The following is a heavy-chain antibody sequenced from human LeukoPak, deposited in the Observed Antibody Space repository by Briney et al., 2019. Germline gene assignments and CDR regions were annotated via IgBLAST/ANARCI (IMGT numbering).Heavy chain of an antibody. J-gene: IGHJ4*02. Sequence: GGSLRLSCAASGFTFSSYWMSWVRQAPGKGLEWVANIKQDGSEKYYVDSVKGRFTISRDNAKNSLYLQMNSLRAEDTAVYYCARRGYYYDSSGYYLGGFDHWGQGTLVTVSS. V-gene: IGHV3-7*01. CDR3: ARRGYYYDSSGYYLGGFDH. CDR1: GFTFSSYW. D-gene: IGHD3-22*01. CDR2: IKQDGSEK.